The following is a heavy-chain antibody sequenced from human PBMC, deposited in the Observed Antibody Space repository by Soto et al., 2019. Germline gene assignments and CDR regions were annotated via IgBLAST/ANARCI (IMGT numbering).Heavy chain of an antibody. CDR1: GFTFRFYD. CDR2: IRRDGNKK. D-gene: IGHD4-4*01. V-gene: IGHV3-30*18. CDR3: AKDAYWTIRTTGDGSGVLDH. Sequence: QVQLVESGGGVVQPGRSLRLSCTTSGFTFRFYDMHWVRQAPGKGLEWVSIIRRDGNKKYYGDSVKGRITISRDNSKNKLYLKMNSLRGEDTVVYYCAKDAYWTIRTTGDGSGVLDHWGRRPLVTVST. J-gene: IGHJ4*02.